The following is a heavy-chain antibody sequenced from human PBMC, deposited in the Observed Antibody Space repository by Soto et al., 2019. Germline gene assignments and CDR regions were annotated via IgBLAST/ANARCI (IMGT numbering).Heavy chain of an antibody. D-gene: IGHD6-19*01. V-gene: IGHV1-2*04. J-gene: IGHJ4*02. CDR3: ARDLGAVAGLDY. CDR2: INPNSGGT. Sequence: GASVKVSCKASGYTFTGYYMHWVRQAPGQGLEWMGWINPNSGGTNYAQKFQGWVTMTRDTSISTAYMELSRLRSDGTAVYYCARDLGAVAGLDYWGQGTLVTVSS. CDR1: GYTFTGYY.